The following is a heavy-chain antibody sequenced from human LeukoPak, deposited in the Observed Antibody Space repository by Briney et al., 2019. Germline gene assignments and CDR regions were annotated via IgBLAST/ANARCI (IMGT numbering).Heavy chain of an antibody. CDR2: INPNSGGT. D-gene: IGHD3-22*01. CDR3: ARGQYDRSGYYFESTFTR. Sequence: ASVKVSCKASGYTFTGYYLHWVRQAPGHGLEWMGRINPNSGGTNFAQKFQGRVTMTRDTSISTAYMELSSLRSDDTAVYYCARGQYDRSGYYFESTFTRWGQGTLVTVSS. CDR1: GYTFTGYY. V-gene: IGHV1-2*06. J-gene: IGHJ4*02.